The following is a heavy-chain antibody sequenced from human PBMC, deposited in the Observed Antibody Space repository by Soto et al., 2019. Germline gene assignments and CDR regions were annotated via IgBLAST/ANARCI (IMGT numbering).Heavy chain of an antibody. CDR2: INHSGST. CDR3: ARGGVSVLNYFDY. D-gene: IGHD3-10*01. J-gene: IGHJ4*02. Sequence: SETLSLTCAVYGGSFSGYYWSWIRQPPGKGLEWIGEINHSGSTNYNPSLKSRVTISVDTSKNQFSLKLSSVTAADTAVYYCARGGVSVLNYFDYWGQGTLVTVSS. CDR1: GGSFSGYY. V-gene: IGHV4-34*01.